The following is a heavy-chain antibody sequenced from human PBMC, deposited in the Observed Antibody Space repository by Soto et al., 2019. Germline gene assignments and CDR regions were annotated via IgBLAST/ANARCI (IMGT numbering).Heavy chain of an antibody. CDR3: ARGRLLWFGELSPGAYYYGMDV. J-gene: IGHJ6*02. CDR1: GYTFTGYY. CDR2: INPNSGGT. V-gene: IGHV1-2*04. Sequence: QVQLVQSGAEVKKPGASVKVSCKASGYTFTGYYMHWVRQAPGQGLEWMGWINPNSGGTNYAKKFQGWVNMTRDTSISTAYMELSRLRSDDTAVYYCARGRLLWFGELSPGAYYYGMDVWGQGTTVTVSS. D-gene: IGHD3-10*01.